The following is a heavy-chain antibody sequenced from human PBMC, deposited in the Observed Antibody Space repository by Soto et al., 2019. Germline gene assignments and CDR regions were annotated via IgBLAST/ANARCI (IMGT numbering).Heavy chain of an antibody. CDR3: ARHLPFDSSGPNDAFDI. CDR1: GYTFTSYG. CDR2: ISAYNGNT. D-gene: IGHD3-22*01. V-gene: IGHV1-18*01. J-gene: IGHJ3*02. Sequence: ASVKVSCKASGYTFTSYGISWVRQAPGQGLEWMGWISAYNGNTNYAQKLQGRVTMTTDTSTSTAYMELRSLRSDDTAVYYCARHLPFDSSGPNDAFDIWGQGTMVTVS.